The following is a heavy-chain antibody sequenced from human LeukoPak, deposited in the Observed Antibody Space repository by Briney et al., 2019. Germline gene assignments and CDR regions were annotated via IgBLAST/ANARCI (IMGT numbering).Heavy chain of an antibody. V-gene: IGHV4-4*07. J-gene: IGHJ4*02. Sequence: SETLSLTCSVSGGSLSNYYWSWIRQPAGKGLEWIGRIYISGTTNYNPSHKSRVTMSVDTSKNQLSLKLSSVTAADTAVYYCARGVTTSRFLDYWGQGTLVTVSS. D-gene: IGHD3-22*01. CDR1: GGSLSNYY. CDR3: ARGVTTSRFLDY. CDR2: IYISGTT.